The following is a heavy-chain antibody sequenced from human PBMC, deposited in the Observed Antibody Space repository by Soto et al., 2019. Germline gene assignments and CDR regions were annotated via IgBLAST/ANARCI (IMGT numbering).Heavy chain of an antibody. CDR3: ARGWPQSASGSHLAY. J-gene: IGHJ4*02. D-gene: IGHD3-10*01. V-gene: IGHV3-33*01. Sequence: GGSLRLSCAASGFTFSSYGMHWVRQAPGKGLEWVAVIWYDGSNKYYADSVKGRFTISRDNSKNTLYLQMNSLSVEDTAVYYCARGWPQSASGSHLAYWGQGTLVTVSS. CDR1: GFTFSSYG. CDR2: IWYDGSNK.